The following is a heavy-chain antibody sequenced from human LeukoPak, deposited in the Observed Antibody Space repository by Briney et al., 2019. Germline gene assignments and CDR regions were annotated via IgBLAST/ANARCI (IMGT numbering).Heavy chain of an antibody. CDR3: ARLYGSGFDY. CDR1: GGSINSSSYY. Sequence: SETLSLTCAVSGGSINSSSYYWYWIRQSPEKGLEWIGSIYYTGSTYCNPSLKSRVTISVDTSKNQFSLKLSSVTAADTAVYYCARLYGSGFDYWGQGTLVTGSS. J-gene: IGHJ4*02. CDR2: IYYTGST. D-gene: IGHD6-19*01. V-gene: IGHV4-39*01.